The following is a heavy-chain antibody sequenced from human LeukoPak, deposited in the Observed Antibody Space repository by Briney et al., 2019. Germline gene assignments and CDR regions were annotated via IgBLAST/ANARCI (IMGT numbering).Heavy chain of an antibody. J-gene: IGHJ6*03. CDR2: IIPIFGTA. D-gene: IGHD2-2*01. CDR1: GGTFSSYA. CDR3: ARERGRVVVPYYYYYYMDV. V-gene: IGHV1-69*05. Sequence: ASVKVSCKASGGTFSSYAISWVRQAPGQGLEWMGGIIPIFGTANYAQKFQGRVTITTDESTSTAYMELSSLRSEDTAVYYCARERGRVVVPYYYYYYMDVWGEGTTVTVSS.